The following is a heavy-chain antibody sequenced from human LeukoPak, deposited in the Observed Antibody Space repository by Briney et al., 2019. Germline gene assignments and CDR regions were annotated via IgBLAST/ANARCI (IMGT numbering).Heavy chain of an antibody. D-gene: IGHD2-21*01. CDR1: GYFFINYW. Sequence: GESLKISCKGSGYFFINYWIAWVRQMPGKGLEWMGMIYPADSDTRYSPSFQGQVSISADKSIRSAYLQWSSLEASDTAMYYCATSRHVIGGVYYTQDDSWGQGTLVTVSS. CDR2: IYPADSDT. V-gene: IGHV5-51*01. J-gene: IGHJ5*01. CDR3: ATSRHVIGGVYYTQDDS.